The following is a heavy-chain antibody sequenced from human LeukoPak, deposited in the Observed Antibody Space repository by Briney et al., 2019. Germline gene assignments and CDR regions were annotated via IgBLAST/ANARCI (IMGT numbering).Heavy chain of an antibody. V-gene: IGHV4-59*01. CDR1: GGSISGYY. D-gene: IGHD3-3*01. J-gene: IGHJ4*02. CDR2: VYHSGST. CDR3: ARGKYYGDSDF. Sequence: SETLSPTRTVSGGSISGYYWSWFRQPPGKGLEWIGYVYHSGSTTYNPSLKSRVTISIDTSQNKFSLKLRSVTAADTAMYYCARGKYYGDSDFWGQGTLVIVSS.